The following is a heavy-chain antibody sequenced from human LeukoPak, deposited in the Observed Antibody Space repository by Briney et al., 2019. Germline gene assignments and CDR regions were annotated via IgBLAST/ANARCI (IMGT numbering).Heavy chain of an antibody. CDR2: ISYDGSNK. V-gene: IGHV3-30*04. D-gene: IGHD5-24*01. J-gene: IGHJ4*02. CDR1: GFTFSSYA. CDR3: ARGAARMVGIATIISFEY. Sequence: HPGGSLRLSCAASGFTFSSYAMHWVRRAPGKGLEWVAVISYDGSNKKYADSVKGRFTISRDNSKNTLYLQMNSLRAEDTAVYYCARGAARMVGIATIISFEYWGQGTLVTVSS.